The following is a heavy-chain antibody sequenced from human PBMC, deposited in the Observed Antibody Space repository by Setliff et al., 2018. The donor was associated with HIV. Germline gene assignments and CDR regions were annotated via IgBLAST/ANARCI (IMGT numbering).Heavy chain of an antibody. D-gene: IGHD6-13*01. V-gene: IGHV7-4-1*02. CDR2: INTETGKP. CDR1: GYTLTTYA. Sequence: GASVKVSCKASGYTLTTYAISWVRQAPGQGLEWMGWINTETGKPMYTQGFTGRFVSSLDTSVSTAYLQINSLKAEDTAMYYCARVGSSWSTFDYWGQGALVTVS. CDR3: ARVGSSWSTFDY. J-gene: IGHJ4*02.